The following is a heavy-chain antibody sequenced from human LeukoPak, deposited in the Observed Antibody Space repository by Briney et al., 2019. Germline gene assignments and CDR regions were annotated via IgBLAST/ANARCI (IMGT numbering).Heavy chain of an antibody. D-gene: IGHD3-10*01. J-gene: IGHJ4*02. CDR1: GYTFTNYY. V-gene: IGHV1-2*02. CDR3: ARDSDPTYYFGPGSYHSY. Sequence: ASVKVSCKASGYTFTNYYMHWVRQAPGQGLEWMGWINPNSGGTNSAQKFQGRVTMTRDTSISTAYMELSRLTSDDTAVYYCARDSDPTYYFGPGSYHSYWGQGTLVTVSS. CDR2: INPNSGGT.